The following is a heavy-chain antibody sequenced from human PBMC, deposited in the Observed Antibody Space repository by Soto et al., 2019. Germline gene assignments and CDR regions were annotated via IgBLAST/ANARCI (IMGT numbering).Heavy chain of an antibody. J-gene: IGHJ4*02. D-gene: IGHD1-26*01. CDR2: IYYSGST. V-gene: IGHV4-30-4*01. CDR1: GGSISSGDYY. Sequence: QEQLQASGPGLVKPSQTLSLTCTVSGGSISSGDYYWSWIRQPPGKGLEWIGSIYYSGSTYYNPYRKSRITISVDTSKNQVSLKLSYVTAADTAVYYCARVVTSPHFDYWGQGNLVTV. CDR3: ARVVTSPHFDY.